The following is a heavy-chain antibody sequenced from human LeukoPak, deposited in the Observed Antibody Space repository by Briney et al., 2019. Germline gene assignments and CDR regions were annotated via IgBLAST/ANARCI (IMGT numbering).Heavy chain of an antibody. Sequence: ASVTVSCKASGYTFTSYAMNWVRQAPGQGLEWMGWINTNAGNPTYAQGFTGRFVFSLDTSVSTAYLQISSLKAEDTAVYYCAREGHDFWSGYIYDYWGQGTLVTVSS. CDR2: INTNAGNP. D-gene: IGHD3-3*01. CDR1: GYTFTSYA. CDR3: AREGHDFWSGYIYDY. V-gene: IGHV7-4-1*02. J-gene: IGHJ4*02.